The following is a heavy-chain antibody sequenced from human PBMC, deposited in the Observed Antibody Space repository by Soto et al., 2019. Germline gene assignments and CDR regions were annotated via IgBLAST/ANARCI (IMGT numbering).Heavy chain of an antibody. CDR3: ARCVAAVGPIDY. V-gene: IGHV4-4*02. CDR1: GGSISSTNW. Sequence: QVQLQESGPGLVKPSGTLSLTCAVSGGSISSTNWWSWVRQPPGKGLEWIGEIYHSGSTNYNPSLRSLVTISVDKSKNQFSLKLSSVTAADTAVHYCARCVAAVGPIDYWGQGTLVTVSS. CDR2: IYHSGST. D-gene: IGHD6-13*01. J-gene: IGHJ4*02.